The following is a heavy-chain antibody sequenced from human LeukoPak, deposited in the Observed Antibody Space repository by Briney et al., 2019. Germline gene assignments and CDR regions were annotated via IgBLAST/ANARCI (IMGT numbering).Heavy chain of an antibody. J-gene: IGHJ4*02. Sequence: ASVKVSCKASGGTFSSYAISWVRQAPGQGLEWMGGTIPIFGTANYAQKFQGRVTITTDESTSTAYMELSSLRSEDTAVYYCARVCRDGYFDYWGQGTLVTVSS. V-gene: IGHV1-69*05. CDR3: ARVCRDGYFDY. CDR2: TIPIFGTA. D-gene: IGHD5-24*01. CDR1: GGTFSSYA.